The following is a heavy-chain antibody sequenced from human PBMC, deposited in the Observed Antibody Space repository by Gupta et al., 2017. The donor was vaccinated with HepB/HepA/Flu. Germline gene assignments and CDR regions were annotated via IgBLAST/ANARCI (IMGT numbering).Heavy chain of an antibody. CDR2: IASGGGT. CDR1: EFTFTDYD. V-gene: IGHV3-13*01. Sequence: EVHLVESGGVLVQPGGSLLLSCAASEFTFTDYDIHWVRQGVGKGLEWVSSIASGGGTHYADSVKGRFTVSRDIARNSFFLQMNSLRDGDTAVYYCAREGRYGHIDAFDMRGQGTMVTVSS. J-gene: IGHJ3*02. D-gene: IGHD1-1*01. CDR3: AREGRYGHIDAFDM.